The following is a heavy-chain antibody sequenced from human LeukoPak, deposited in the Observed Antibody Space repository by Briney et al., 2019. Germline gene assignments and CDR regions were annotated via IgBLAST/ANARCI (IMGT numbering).Heavy chain of an antibody. J-gene: IGHJ5*02. Sequence: SETLSLTCAVYGGSFSGYYWSWIRQPPGKGLEWIGEINHSGSTNYNPSLKSRVTISVDTSKNQFSLKLSSVTAADTAVYYCARERITMVRGVIRRGNWFDPCGQGTLVTVSS. CDR1: GGSFSGYY. V-gene: IGHV4-34*01. D-gene: IGHD3-10*01. CDR2: INHSGST. CDR3: ARERITMVRGVIRRGNWFDP.